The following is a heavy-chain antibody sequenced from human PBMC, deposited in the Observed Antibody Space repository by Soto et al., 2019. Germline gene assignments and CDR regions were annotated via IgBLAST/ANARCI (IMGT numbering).Heavy chain of an antibody. CDR3: TTVFYYDSSGYFDY. Sequence: GGSLRLSCAASGFTFSNAWMSWVRQAPGKGLEWVGRIKSKTDGGTTDYAAPVKGRFTISRDDSKNTLYLQMNSLKTEDTAVYYCTTVFYYDSSGYFDYWGQGTLVTVSS. CDR1: GFTFSNAW. CDR2: IKSKTDGGTT. V-gene: IGHV3-15*01. J-gene: IGHJ4*02. D-gene: IGHD3-22*01.